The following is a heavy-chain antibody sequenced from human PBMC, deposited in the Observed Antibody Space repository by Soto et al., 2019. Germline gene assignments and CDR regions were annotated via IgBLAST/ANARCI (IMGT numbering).Heavy chain of an antibody. V-gene: IGHV3-30-3*01. CDR2: ISYDGSNK. CDR3: ASIRIAVPAAILGDSSGWHEAFDY. CDR1: GCTFSSYA. D-gene: IGHD6-19*01. J-gene: IGHJ4*02. Sequence: PGGSRRLSCAASGCTFSSYAMHWVRQAPGKGLEWVAVISYDGSNKYYADSVKGRFTISRDNSKNTLYLQMNSLRAEDTAVYYCASIRIAVPAAILGDSSGWHEAFDYWGQGT.